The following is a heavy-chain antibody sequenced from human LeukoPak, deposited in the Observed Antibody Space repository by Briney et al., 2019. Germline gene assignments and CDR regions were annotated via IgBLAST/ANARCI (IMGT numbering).Heavy chain of an antibody. J-gene: IGHJ5*02. CDR3: ARGMPGTNCGGDCYLNWFDP. CDR2: IYTSGSP. CDR1: GGSMSSNY. V-gene: IGHV4-4*07. Sequence: PSETLSLTCTVSGGSMSSNYWSWIRQPAGKGLEWIGRIYTSGSPNYNPSLKSRVTVSVDTSKNQFSLKLTSVTAADTAVYYCARGMPGTNCGGDCYLNWFDPWGQGSLVTVSS. D-gene: IGHD2-21*02.